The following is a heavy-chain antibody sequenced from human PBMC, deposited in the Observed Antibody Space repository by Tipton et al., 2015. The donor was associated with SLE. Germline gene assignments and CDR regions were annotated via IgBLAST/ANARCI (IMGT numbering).Heavy chain of an antibody. CDR1: DDSISSSNW. V-gene: IGHV4-4*02. J-gene: IGHJ3*02. CDR2: IFHIGST. CDR3: ARGPSVVGTSGYDALDI. Sequence: SLRLSCTVSDDSISSSNWWNWVRQPPGKGLERIGEIFHIGSTNYQPSLKSRVTISVDKSRNQFSLKLTSVTAADTAVYYCARGPSVVGTSGYDALDIWGQGTMVTVSS. D-gene: IGHD1-26*01.